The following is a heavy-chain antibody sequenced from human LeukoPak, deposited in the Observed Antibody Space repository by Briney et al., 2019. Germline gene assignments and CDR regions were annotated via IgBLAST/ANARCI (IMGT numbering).Heavy chain of an antibody. D-gene: IGHD2-2*01. CDR3: ARDSRRLYCSSTSCHQGMDV. CDR1: GFTFSSYG. CDR2: IWYDGSNK. V-gene: IGHV3-33*08. J-gene: IGHJ6*02. Sequence: GGSLRLSCAASGFTFSSYGMHWVRQAPGKGLEWVAVIWYDGSNKYYADSVKGRFTISRDNSKNTLYLQMNSLRAEDTAAYYCARDSRRLYCSSTSCHQGMDVWGQGTTVTVSS.